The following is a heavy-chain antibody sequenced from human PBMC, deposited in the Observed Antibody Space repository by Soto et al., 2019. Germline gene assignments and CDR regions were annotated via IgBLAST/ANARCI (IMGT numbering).Heavy chain of an antibody. CDR1: GGSSSSGDYY. CDR2: IYYSGST. J-gene: IGHJ5*02. Sequence: SETLSLTCTVSGGSSSSGDYYWSWIRQPPGKGLEWIGYIYYSGSTYYNPSLKGRVTISVDTSKNQFSLKLSSVTAADTAVYYCARDVGYCSSTSCYASNWFDPWGQGTLVTVSS. CDR3: ARDVGYCSSTSCYASNWFDP. D-gene: IGHD2-2*01. V-gene: IGHV4-30-4*01.